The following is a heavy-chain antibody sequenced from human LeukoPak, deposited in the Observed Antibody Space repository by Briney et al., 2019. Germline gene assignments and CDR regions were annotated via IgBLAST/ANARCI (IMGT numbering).Heavy chain of an antibody. CDR3: ARHVMGSGWGYYFDS. J-gene: IGHJ4*02. CDR2: IYYSGST. CDR1: GASISSGTYS. Sequence: SETLSLTCTVSGASISSGTYSWGWIRQPPGKGLQWIATIYYSGSTYYTPSLKRRVTISEDTSKNQISLKLTSVTASDTGVYYCARHVMGSGWGYYFDSWGQGTRVLVSS. D-gene: IGHD6-19*01. V-gene: IGHV4-39*01.